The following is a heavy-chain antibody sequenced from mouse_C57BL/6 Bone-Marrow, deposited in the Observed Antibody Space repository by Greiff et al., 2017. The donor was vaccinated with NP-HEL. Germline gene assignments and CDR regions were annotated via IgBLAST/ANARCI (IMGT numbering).Heavy chain of an antibody. CDR3: ARKGILLYYAMDY. J-gene: IGHJ4*01. D-gene: IGHD2-1*01. CDR1: GYTFTRYW. V-gene: IGHV1-55*01. Sequence: QVQLKQSGAELVKPGASVKMSCKASGYTFTRYWITWVKPRPGQGLEWIGDIYPGSGSTNYNEKFKSKATLTVDTSSSKAYMQLSSLTSEDSAVYYCARKGILLYYAMDYWGQGTSVTVSS. CDR2: IYPGSGST.